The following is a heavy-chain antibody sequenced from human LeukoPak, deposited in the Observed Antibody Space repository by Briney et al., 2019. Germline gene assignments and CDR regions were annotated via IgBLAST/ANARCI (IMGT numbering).Heavy chain of an antibody. Sequence: AGGSLRLSCVVSGITFSDAWMSWVRQAPGKGLEWVGRIKSKTDGGTAEYTAPVKGRFTISRDDSKNTLYLQMNSLKTEDTAVYYCARLGSGYLFDYWGQGTLVTVSS. CDR1: GITFSDAW. CDR3: ARLGSGYLFDY. CDR2: IKSKTDGGTA. J-gene: IGHJ4*02. V-gene: IGHV3-15*01. D-gene: IGHD3-3*01.